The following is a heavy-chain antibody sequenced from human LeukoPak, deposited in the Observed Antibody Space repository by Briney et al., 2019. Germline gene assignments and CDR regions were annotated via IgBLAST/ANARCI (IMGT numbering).Heavy chain of an antibody. CDR2: IYSGGST. V-gene: IGHV3-53*01. Sequence: GGSLRLSCAASGFTVSSNYMSWVRQAPGKGLEWVSVIYSGGSTYYADSVKGRFTISRDNSENIVYLQMNNLRVEDTAVYYCAGRPTGYSSGYIHWGQGTLVTVSS. CDR1: GFTVSSNY. D-gene: IGHD5-18*01. J-gene: IGHJ4*02. CDR3: AGRPTGYSSGYIH.